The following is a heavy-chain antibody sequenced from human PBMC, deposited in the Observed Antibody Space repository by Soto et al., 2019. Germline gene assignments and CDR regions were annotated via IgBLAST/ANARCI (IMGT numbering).Heavy chain of an antibody. CDR3: MRGGQLFAGNYFDY. J-gene: IGHJ4*02. D-gene: IGHD3-10*02. CDR2: ISNYNGDT. CDR1: GYTFTSYG. Sequence: QVQLVQSGAEVKKPGASVKVSCKASGYTFTSYGISWVRQAPGQGLEWMGWISNYNGDTNYAQKLQGRVTMTTDTSTSPAYMELRSLKSDDTDVYYCMRGGQLFAGNYFDYWGQGTLVTVSS. V-gene: IGHV1-18*01.